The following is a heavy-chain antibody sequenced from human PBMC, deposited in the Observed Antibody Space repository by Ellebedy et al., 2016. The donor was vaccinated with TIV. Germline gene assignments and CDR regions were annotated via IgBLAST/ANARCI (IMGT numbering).Heavy chain of an antibody. V-gene: IGHV4-61*01. D-gene: IGHD3-10*01. CDR3: ARGYGTGRYGMDV. CDR2: VYYSGST. J-gene: IGHJ6*02. Sequence: SETLSLTCTVSGDSVSSGSYYWSWIRQPPGKGLEWIGYVYYSGSTKYNPSFKSRVTISEDRSKNQFSLKLISVTAADTAVYYCARGYGTGRYGMDVWGQGTTVTVSS. CDR1: GDSVSSGSYY.